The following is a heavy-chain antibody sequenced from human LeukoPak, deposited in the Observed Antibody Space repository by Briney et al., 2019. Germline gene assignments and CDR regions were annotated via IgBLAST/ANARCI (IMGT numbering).Heavy chain of an antibody. CDR3: ARHPIVGATTGFDY. V-gene: IGHV4-59*08. D-gene: IGHD1-26*01. CDR1: GDSISSYY. Sequence: SETLSLTCTVSGDSISSYYWSWIRQPPGKGLEWIGYIYYSGSTNYNPSLKSRVTISVDTSKNQFSLKLSSVTAADTAVYYCARHPIVGATTGFDYWGQGTLVTVSS. J-gene: IGHJ4*02. CDR2: IYYSGST.